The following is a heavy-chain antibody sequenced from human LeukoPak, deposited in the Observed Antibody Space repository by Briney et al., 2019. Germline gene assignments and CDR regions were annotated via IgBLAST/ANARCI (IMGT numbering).Heavy chain of an antibody. D-gene: IGHD3-22*01. CDR2: IYYSGST. CDR1: GGSISSSSYY. CDR3: ARDPNHYYYDSSGYYYVGWFDP. Sequence: SETLSLTCTVSGGSISSSSYYWGWIRQPPGKGLEWIGSIYYSGSTYYNPSLKSRVTISVDTSKNQFSLKLSSVTAADTAVYYCARDPNHYYYDSSGYYYVGWFDPWGQGTLVTVSS. V-gene: IGHV4-39*07. J-gene: IGHJ5*02.